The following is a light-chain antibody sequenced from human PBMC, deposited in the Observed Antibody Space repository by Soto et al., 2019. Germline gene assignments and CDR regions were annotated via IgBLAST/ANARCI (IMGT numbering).Light chain of an antibody. V-gene: IGKV3-15*01. J-gene: IGKJ4*01. CDR3: QQYNNWPPLN. CDR2: GAS. Sequence: EIVMTQSPATLSVSPGDRATLSCRASQSISSNLAWYQQKLGQAPRLLSYGASTSATGIPARFSGSGSGTEFTLSLNSLQSEDFAVHYCQQYNNWPPLNFGGGTNVEIK. CDR1: QSISSN.